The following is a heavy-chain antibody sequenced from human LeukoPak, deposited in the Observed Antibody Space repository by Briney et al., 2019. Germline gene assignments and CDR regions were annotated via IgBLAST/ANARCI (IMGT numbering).Heavy chain of an antibody. Sequence: PGGSLRLSCAASGFTFSNYAMSWVRQAPGKGLEWVSAISGSGTSTYYADSVKGRFTISRDNSKSTLYLQISNLRAEDTAVYYRASSTSPRNDYSDYFYYYGLDVWGQGTAVTVSS. CDR3: ASSTSPRNDYSDYFYYYGLDV. J-gene: IGHJ6*02. CDR2: ISGSGTST. V-gene: IGHV3-23*01. CDR1: GFTFSNYA. D-gene: IGHD4-17*01.